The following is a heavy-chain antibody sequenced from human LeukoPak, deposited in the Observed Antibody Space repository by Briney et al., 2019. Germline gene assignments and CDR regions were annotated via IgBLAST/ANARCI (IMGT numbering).Heavy chain of an antibody. CDR2: VYHSGST. V-gene: IGHV4-38-2*02. J-gene: IGHJ6*03. Sequence: SETLSLTCTVSGYSISSGYYWGWVRQPPGKGLEWIGTVYHSGSTYYNPSLRSRVTISVETSKNQFSLKLSSVTAADTAVYYCASRAAGSSWLYYYYYMDVWGKGTTVTISS. CDR1: GYSISSGYY. CDR3: ASRAAGSSWLYYYYYMDV. D-gene: IGHD6-13*01.